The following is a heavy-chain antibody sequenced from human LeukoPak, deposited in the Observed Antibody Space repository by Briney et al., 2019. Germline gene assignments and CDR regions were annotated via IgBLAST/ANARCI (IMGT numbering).Heavy chain of an antibody. CDR2: ISYDGSNK. Sequence: GGSLRLSCAASGFTFRDYYMTWIRQAPGKGLEWVAVISYDGSNKYHADSVKGRFTISRDNSKNTLYLQMNSLRAEDTAVYYCARVAEEYYYDSSGYCDYWGQGTLVTVSS. CDR1: GFTFRDYY. CDR3: ARVAEEYYYDSSGYCDY. V-gene: IGHV3-30*03. J-gene: IGHJ4*02. D-gene: IGHD3-22*01.